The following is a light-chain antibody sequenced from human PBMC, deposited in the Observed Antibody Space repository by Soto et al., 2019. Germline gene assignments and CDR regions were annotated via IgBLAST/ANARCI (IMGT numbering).Light chain of an antibody. CDR1: QSVSSN. CDR2: GAS. V-gene: IGKV3-15*01. CDR3: QQYNNCPHT. Sequence: EIVMTQSPATLSVSPGERATLSCRASQSVSSNLAWHQQKPGQAPRLLMYGASTRATGIPARFSGSGSGTEFTLTISSLQSEDFAVYYCQQYNNCPHTFGQGTKLEIK. J-gene: IGKJ2*01.